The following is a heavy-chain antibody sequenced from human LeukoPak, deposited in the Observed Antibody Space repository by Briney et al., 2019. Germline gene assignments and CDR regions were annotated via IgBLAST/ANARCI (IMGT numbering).Heavy chain of an antibody. CDR3: ARGRRPYDDILMGYCNGSWFDP. D-gene: IGHD3-9*01. V-gene: IGHV1-69*01. CDR2: IIPIFGTA. Sequence: SVKVSCKASGCTFSSYANSWLRQAPGQGLEWMGGIIPIFGTANYAQKFQGRVTITADESTSTAYMELSSLSSEDTAVNYWARGRRPYDDILMGYCNGSWFDPWGEGTLVTVSS. J-gene: IGHJ5*02. CDR1: GCTFSSYA.